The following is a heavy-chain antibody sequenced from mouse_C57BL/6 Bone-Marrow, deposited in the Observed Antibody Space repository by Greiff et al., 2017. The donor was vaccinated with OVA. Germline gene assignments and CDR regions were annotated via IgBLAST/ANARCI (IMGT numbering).Heavy chain of an antibody. CDR3: ARDAWGNYYGSSYYWYFDV. Sequence: EVQGVESGGGLVQSGRSLRLSCATSGFTFSDFYMEWVRQAPGKGLEWIAASRNKANDYTTEYSASVKGRFIVSRDTSQSILYLQMNALRAEDTAIYYCARDAWGNYYGSSYYWYFDVWGTGTTVTVSS. J-gene: IGHJ1*03. V-gene: IGHV7-1*01. D-gene: IGHD1-1*01. CDR1: GFTFSDFY. CDR2: SRNKANDYTT.